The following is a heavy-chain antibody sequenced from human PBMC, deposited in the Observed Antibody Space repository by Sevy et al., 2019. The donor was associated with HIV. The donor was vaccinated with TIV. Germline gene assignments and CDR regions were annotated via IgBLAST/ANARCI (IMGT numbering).Heavy chain of an antibody. CDR1: GFSFSSYG. J-gene: IGHJ3*02. Sequence: GGSLRLSCAASGFSFSSYGMNWVRQAPGKGLEWVAFLPYDGSKEDYAASMKGRFTISRDNSKNTLYLQMNSLRAEDTAEYYCTKDMVTFGGIIANSPGGFDIWGQGTMVTVSS. CDR3: TKDMVTFGGIIANSPGGFDI. CDR2: LPYDGSKE. V-gene: IGHV3-30*02. D-gene: IGHD3-16*02.